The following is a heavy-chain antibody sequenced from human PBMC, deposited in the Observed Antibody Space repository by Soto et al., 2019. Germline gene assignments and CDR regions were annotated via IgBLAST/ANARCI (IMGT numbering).Heavy chain of an antibody. CDR3: ARGRFYSETSTWFAY. Sequence: SVKVSCNASGYTFTNYDINWVRQAPGQGLEWMGWVSPNSGNTVYAQKFQDRVTMTRDTSISTAYMELSNLRFEDTAMYYCARGRFYSETSTWFAYWGQGTPVTVS. V-gene: IGHV1-8*01. D-gene: IGHD2-2*01. CDR1: GYTFTNYD. J-gene: IGHJ5*01. CDR2: VSPNSGNT.